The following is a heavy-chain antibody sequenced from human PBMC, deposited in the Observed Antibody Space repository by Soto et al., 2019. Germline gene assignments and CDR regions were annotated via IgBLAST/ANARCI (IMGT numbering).Heavy chain of an antibody. CDR2: ISGSGGST. CDR1: GFTFSSYA. J-gene: IGHJ4*02. CDR3: ERMDGYNHPIDY. D-gene: IGHD5-12*01. Sequence: HPGGSLRLSCAASGFTFSSYAMSWVRQAPGKGLEWVSAISGSGGSTYYADSVKGRFTISRDNAKNSLYLQMNSLRAEDTAVYYCERMDGYNHPIDYWGQGTLVTVSS. V-gene: IGHV3-23*01.